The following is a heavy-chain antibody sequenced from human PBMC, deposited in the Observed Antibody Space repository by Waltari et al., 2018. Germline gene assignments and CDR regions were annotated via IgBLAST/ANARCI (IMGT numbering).Heavy chain of an antibody. V-gene: IGHV3-21*02. CDR1: GLTFSTYN. D-gene: IGHD7-27*01. CDR2: ISTGSTYM. Sequence: EVQLVESGGGLVRPGGSLRLSCAASGLTFSTYNMNWVRQAPGKGLEWVSSISTGSTYMNYADSVKGRFTISRNDAKNSLYLQLNSLRAEDTAVYYCIRPFEMGIDWGQGTLVTVSS. J-gene: IGHJ4*02. CDR3: IRPFEMGID.